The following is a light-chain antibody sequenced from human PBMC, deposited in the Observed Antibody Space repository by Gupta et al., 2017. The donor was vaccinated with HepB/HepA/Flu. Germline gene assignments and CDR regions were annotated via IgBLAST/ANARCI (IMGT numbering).Light chain of an antibody. J-gene: IGKJ1*01. V-gene: IGKV1-39*01. Sequence: DIQMTQSPSSLSASLGHRVTITCRASQSISTYLNWYHQQPGKAPKLLLYETSTLQGGVPSRFSGSGSGTDFTLTVNSLQPEDFGTHYCQQTYSTPWTFGQGTKVEI. CDR3: QQTYSTPWT. CDR2: ETS. CDR1: QSISTY.